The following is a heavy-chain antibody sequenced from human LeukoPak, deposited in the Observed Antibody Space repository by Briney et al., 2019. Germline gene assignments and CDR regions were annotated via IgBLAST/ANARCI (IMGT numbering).Heavy chain of an antibody. Sequence: PSETLSLTCTVSGGSISSYYWSCLRHPAGKGLEGLGRIYTSGSTNYNPPLKSRVPISVDTSKNQFSLKLSSPAAADTAVYYRARGLRYFDLYYWVQGTLVSVSS. CDR3: ARGLRYFDLYY. CDR1: GGSISSYY. CDR2: IYTSGST. J-gene: IGHJ4*02. V-gene: IGHV4-4*07. D-gene: IGHD3-9*01.